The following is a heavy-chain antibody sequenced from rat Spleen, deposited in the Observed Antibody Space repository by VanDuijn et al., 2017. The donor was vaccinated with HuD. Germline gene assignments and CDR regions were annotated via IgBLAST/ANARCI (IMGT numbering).Heavy chain of an antibody. V-gene: IGHV2S63*01. CDR1: GFSLTDYS. D-gene: IGHD4-3*01. CDR3: TRGRIIRGLGY. J-gene: IGHJ2*01. CDR2: MWSGGST. Sequence: VQLKESGPGLVQPSQTLSLTCTVSGFSLTDYSVHWVRQPPGKGLEWMGVMWSGGSTAYNSALKSRLSISRDTSKSQVFLKINSLQTEDTAIYYCTRGRIIRGLGYWGQGVMVTVSS.